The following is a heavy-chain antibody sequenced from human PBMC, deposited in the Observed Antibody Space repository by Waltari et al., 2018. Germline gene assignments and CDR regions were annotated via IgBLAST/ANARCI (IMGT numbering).Heavy chain of an antibody. CDR2: IWYDGSNK. D-gene: IGHD4-4*01. CDR1: GFTFSSYG. CDR3: ARDDSNYGRYYGMDV. Sequence: QVQLVESGGGVVQPGRSLRLSCAASGFTFSSYGMHWVRQAPGKGMEWVAVIWYDGSNKDYADAVKGRFTISRDNSKNTLYLQMNSLRAEDTAVYYCARDDSNYGRYYGMDVWGQGTTVTVSS. J-gene: IGHJ6*02. V-gene: IGHV3-33*01.